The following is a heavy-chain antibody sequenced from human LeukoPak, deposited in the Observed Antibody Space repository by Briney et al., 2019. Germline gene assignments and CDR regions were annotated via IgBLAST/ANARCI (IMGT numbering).Heavy chain of an antibody. D-gene: IGHD3-22*01. J-gene: IGHJ4*02. CDR1: GFTFSSYA. V-gene: IGHV3-23*01. Sequence: SGGSLRLSCAASGFTFSSYAMSWVRQAPGKGLEWVSAISGSGGSTYYADSVKGRFTISRDNSKNTLYLQMNSLRAEDTAVYYCARTITMIVTDHGDYWGQGTLVTVSS. CDR2: ISGSGGST. CDR3: ARTITMIVTDHGDY.